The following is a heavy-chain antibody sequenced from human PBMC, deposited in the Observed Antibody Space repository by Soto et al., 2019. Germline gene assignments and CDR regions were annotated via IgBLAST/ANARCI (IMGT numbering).Heavy chain of an antibody. CDR1: GDSVASKRAP. CDR3: ARDRAGIAVAGDFYYYYYGMDV. J-gene: IGHJ6*02. Sequence: SQTLSLTCAISGDSVASKRAPCNWIRKSPSRGLEWLGSTYYRSKLYNDYAVSVKSRITINPDTSKNQFSLQLNSVTPEDTAVYYCARDRAGIAVAGDFYYYYYGMDVWGQGSTVTVTS. V-gene: IGHV6-1*01. D-gene: IGHD6-19*01. CDR2: TYYRSKLYN.